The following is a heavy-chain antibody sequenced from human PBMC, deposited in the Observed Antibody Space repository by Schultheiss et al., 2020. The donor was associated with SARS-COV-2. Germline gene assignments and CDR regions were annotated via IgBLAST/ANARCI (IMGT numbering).Heavy chain of an antibody. CDR2: INHSGST. Sequence: SETLSLTCAVSGGSFSGYYWSWIRQSPGKGLEWIGEINHSGSTNYNPSLKSRVTISVDTSKNQFSLKVSSVNAADTAVYYCAADYGDYDTFDYWGQGTLVTVSS. J-gene: IGHJ4*02. D-gene: IGHD4-17*01. CDR1: GGSFSGYY. V-gene: IGHV4-34*01. CDR3: AADYGDYDTFDY.